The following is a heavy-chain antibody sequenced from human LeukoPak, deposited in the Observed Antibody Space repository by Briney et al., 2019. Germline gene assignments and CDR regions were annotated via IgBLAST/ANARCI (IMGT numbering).Heavy chain of an antibody. V-gene: IGHV4-39*07. D-gene: IGHD6-13*01. CDR2: IYYTGTT. J-gene: IGHJ4*02. CDR3: ARDVVGAAGPFNY. CDR1: HGSITTPDYY. Sequence: SETLSLTCSVSHGSITTPDYYWGWIRQPPGKGLEWIGTIYYTGTTYYNPSLKSRVTISVDTSKNQFSLKLNSVTAADTAVYYCARDVVGAAGPFNYWGQGILVTVSS.